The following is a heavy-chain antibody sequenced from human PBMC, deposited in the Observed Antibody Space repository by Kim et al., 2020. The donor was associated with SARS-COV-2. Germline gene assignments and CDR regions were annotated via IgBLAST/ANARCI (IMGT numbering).Heavy chain of an antibody. CDR1: GGSISSYY. D-gene: IGHD6-6*01. CDR3: ARDGRIEQLAAFDI. Sequence: SETLSLTCTVSGGSISSYYWSWIRQPPGKGLEWIGYIYYSGSTNYNPSLKSRVTISVDTSKNQFSLKVSSVTAADTAVYYCARDGRIEQLAAFDIWGQGTMVTVSS. CDR2: IYYSGST. V-gene: IGHV4-59*01. J-gene: IGHJ3*02.